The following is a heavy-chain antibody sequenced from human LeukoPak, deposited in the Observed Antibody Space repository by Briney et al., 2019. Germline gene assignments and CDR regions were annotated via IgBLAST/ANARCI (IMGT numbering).Heavy chain of an antibody. CDR3: ARGQVTAKFALFDY. CDR2: INHSGST. D-gene: IGHD2-21*02. J-gene: IGHJ4*02. CDR1: GGSFSGYY. V-gene: IGHV4-34*01. Sequence: PSETLSLTCAVYGGSFSGYYWSWIRQPPGKGLEWMGEINHSGSTNYNPSLNSRVTISVDTSKNQFSLKLSSVTAADTAVYYCARGQVTAKFALFDYWGQGTLVTVSS.